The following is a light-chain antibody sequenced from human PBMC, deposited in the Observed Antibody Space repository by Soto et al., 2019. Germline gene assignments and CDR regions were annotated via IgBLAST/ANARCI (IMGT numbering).Light chain of an antibody. CDR2: DVS. CDR3: QQYGVSSPGT. Sequence: EIQMTQSPSTLSASLGDRVTITCRASQSISSWLAWYQQKPGKAPKLLIYDVSSLESGVPSRFSGSGSGTEFTLTISSLQPEDFATYYCQQYGVSSPGTFGQGTKVDI. V-gene: IGKV1-5*01. J-gene: IGKJ1*01. CDR1: QSISSW.